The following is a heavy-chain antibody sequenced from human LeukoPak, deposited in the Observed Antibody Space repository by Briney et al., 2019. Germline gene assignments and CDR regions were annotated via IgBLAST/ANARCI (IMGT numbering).Heavy chain of an antibody. CDR2: ISWNSGSI. V-gene: IGHV3-9*03. J-gene: IGHJ3*02. D-gene: IGHD3-10*01. CDR3: AKDMHRGVIMYAFDI. CDR1: GFIFDDYA. Sequence: SLILACAAPGFIFDDYAMHWVRQAPGKGLGRVSGISWNSGSIGYADSVKGRFTISRDNAKNSLYLQMNSLRAEDMALYYCAKDMHRGVIMYAFDIWGQGTMVTVSS.